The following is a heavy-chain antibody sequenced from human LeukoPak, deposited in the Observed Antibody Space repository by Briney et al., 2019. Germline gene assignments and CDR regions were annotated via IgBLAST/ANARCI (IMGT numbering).Heavy chain of an antibody. Sequence: PGGSLRLSCAASGFTFSSYAMHWVRQAPGKGLEYVSAISSNGGSTYYANSVKGRFTISRDNSKNTLYLQMGSLRAEDMAVYYCARGDSGSERSFDYWGQGTLVTVSS. CDR2: ISSNGGST. J-gene: IGHJ4*02. CDR3: ARGDSGSERSFDY. CDR1: GFTFSSYA. D-gene: IGHD1-26*01. V-gene: IGHV3-64*01.